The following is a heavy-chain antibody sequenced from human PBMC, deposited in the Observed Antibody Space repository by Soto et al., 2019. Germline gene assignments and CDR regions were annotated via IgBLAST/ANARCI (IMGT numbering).Heavy chain of an antibody. J-gene: IGHJ4*02. D-gene: IGHD2-2*01. CDR2: ISPYSGYT. V-gene: IGHV1-18*01. CDR1: GYSFMKYG. Sequence: SVKVSCKGFGYSFMKYGINWVRQAPGQGLEWVGWISPYSGYTHSAQKFHGRLTLTTDTAASTAHMELRILRSADTALYYCAREASVLIPAAQPSRFDSWGQGTLVTVSS. CDR3: AREASVLIPAAQPSRFDS.